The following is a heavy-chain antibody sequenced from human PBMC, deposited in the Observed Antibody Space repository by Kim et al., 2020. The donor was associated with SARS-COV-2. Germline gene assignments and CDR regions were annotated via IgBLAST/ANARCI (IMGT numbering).Heavy chain of an antibody. Sequence: GGSLRLSCAASGFTFSSYAMHWVRQAPGKGLEWVAVISYDGSNKYYADSVKGRFTISRDNSKNTLYLQMNSLRAEDTAVYYCAKTIVVVPADKGEPDAFDIWGQGTMVTVSS. CDR2: ISYDGSNK. CDR3: AKTIVVVPADKGEPDAFDI. J-gene: IGHJ3*02. V-gene: IGHV3-30*04. CDR1: GFTFSSYA. D-gene: IGHD2-2*01.